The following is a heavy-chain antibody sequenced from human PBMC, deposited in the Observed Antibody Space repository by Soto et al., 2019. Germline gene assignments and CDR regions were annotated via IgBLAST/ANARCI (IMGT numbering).Heavy chain of an antibody. J-gene: IGHJ6*02. CDR1: GGSISSGGYS. CDR3: ARGSGSYQYYYYYGMYV. V-gene: IGHV4-30-2*01. D-gene: IGHD3-10*01. Sequence: SETLYLTCAVSGGSISSGGYSWSWIRQPPGKGLEWIGYIYHSGSTYYNPSLKSRVTISVDRSKNQFSLKLSSVTAADTAVYYCARGSGSYQYYYYYGMYVWGQGTTVTVSS. CDR2: IYHSGST.